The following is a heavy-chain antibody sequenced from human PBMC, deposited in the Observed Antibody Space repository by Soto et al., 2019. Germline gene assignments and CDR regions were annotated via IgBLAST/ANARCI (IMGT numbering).Heavy chain of an antibody. D-gene: IGHD6-6*01. CDR1: GGSVSSGSYF. J-gene: IGHJ6*02. CDR2: IYYRGST. Sequence: QVQLQESGPGLVKPSETLSLTCTVSGGSVSSGSYFWSWIRQPPGKGLEWIGYIYYRGSTNYNPSLKSRVTITVDKSKNHFSLKLSSVTAADTAVYYCARDYSSSTHYYYYYGMDVWGQGTKVTVSS. CDR3: ARDYSSSTHYYYYYGMDV. V-gene: IGHV4-61*03.